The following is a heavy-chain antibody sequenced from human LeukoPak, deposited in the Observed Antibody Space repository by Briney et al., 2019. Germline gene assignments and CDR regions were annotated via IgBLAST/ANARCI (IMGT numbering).Heavy chain of an antibody. V-gene: IGHV3-21*01. D-gene: IGHD3-22*01. CDR2: ISSSSSYI. CDR1: GFTFSSYS. Sequence: GGSLRLSCAASGFTFSSYSMNWVRQAPGKGLEWVSSISSSSSYIYYADSVKGRFTISRDNAKNSLYLQMNSLRAEDTAVYYCARDRLSYYYDSSGYYPNPAFDYWGQGTLVTVSS. CDR3: ARDRLSYYYDSSGYYPNPAFDY. J-gene: IGHJ4*02.